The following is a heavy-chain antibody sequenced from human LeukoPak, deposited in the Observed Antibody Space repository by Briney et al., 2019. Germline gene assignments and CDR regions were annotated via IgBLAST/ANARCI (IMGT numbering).Heavy chain of an antibody. CDR1: GFTFSSYA. V-gene: IGHV3-30-3*01. CDR3: ARDQSPHADGYMGD. Sequence: GGSLRLSCADSGFTFSSYAMHWVRPAPGKGLKWVAVISYDGSNKYYADSVKGRFTISRDNSQNTLYLQMNSLRAEDTAVYYCARDQSPHADGYMGDWGQGTLVTVSS. CDR2: ISYDGSNK. D-gene: IGHD5-24*01. J-gene: IGHJ4*02.